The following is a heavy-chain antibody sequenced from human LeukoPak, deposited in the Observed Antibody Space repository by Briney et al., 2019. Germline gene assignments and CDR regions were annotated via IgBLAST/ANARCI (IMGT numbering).Heavy chain of an antibody. Sequence: ASVKVSCKASGYTFTGYYMHWVRQAPGQGLEWMGWINPNSGGTNYAQKVQGRVTMTRDTSISTAYMELSRLRSDDTAVYYCARAGGGYDLRSWYFDYWGQGTLVTVSS. D-gene: IGHD5-12*01. CDR2: INPNSGGT. CDR1: GYTFTGYY. J-gene: IGHJ4*02. V-gene: IGHV1-2*02. CDR3: ARAGGGYDLRSWYFDY.